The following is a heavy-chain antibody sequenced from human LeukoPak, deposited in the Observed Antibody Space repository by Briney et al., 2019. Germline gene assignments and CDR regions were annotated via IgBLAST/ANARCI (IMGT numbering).Heavy chain of an antibody. J-gene: IGHJ3*02. D-gene: IGHD1-1*01. V-gene: IGHV1-2*02. CDR3: ARVASTTRRHDAFDI. CDR2: INPNSGGT. Sequence: ASVKVSCKASGYTFTGYYMHWVRQAPGQGLEWMGWINPNSGGTKFAQKFQGRVTMTRDTSISTAYMELSRLRSDDTAVYYCARVASTTRRHDAFDIWGQGIMVTISS. CDR1: GYTFTGYY.